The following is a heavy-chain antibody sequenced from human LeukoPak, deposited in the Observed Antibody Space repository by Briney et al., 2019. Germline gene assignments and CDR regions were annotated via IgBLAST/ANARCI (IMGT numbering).Heavy chain of an antibody. Sequence: GGSLRLSCEASGFGFSSYAMNWVRQAPGKGLEWVSVITSGVTTFYADSVRGRFTISRDNSKNTLYLQMNSLRAEDTAVYYCAKGGGCSSTSCYMVWVSYYYGMDVWGQGTTVTVSS. CDR3: AKGGGCSSTSCYMVWVSYYYGMDV. V-gene: IGHV3-23*01. D-gene: IGHD2-2*02. J-gene: IGHJ6*02. CDR1: GFGFSSYA. CDR2: ITSGVTT.